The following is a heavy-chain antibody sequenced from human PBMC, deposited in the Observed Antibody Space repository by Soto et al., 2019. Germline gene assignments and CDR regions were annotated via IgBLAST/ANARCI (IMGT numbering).Heavy chain of an antibody. D-gene: IGHD3-16*01. CDR3: ARDGGEEPYYFDY. CDR1: GGSISSSSYY. Sequence: SETLSLTCTVSGGSISSSSYYWGWIRQPPGKGLEWIGSIYYSGSTYYNPSLKSRVTISVDTSKNQFSLKLSSVTAADTAVYYCARDGGEEPYYFDYWGQGTLVTVSS. CDR2: IYYSGST. V-gene: IGHV4-39*01. J-gene: IGHJ4*02.